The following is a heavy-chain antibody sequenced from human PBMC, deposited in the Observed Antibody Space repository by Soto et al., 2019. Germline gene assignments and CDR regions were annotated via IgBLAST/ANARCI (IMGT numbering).Heavy chain of an antibody. V-gene: IGHV4-34*01. CDR3: ARDKITGLFDY. J-gene: IGHJ4*02. CDR1: GGSFSAYY. D-gene: IGHD2-8*02. Sequence: QVQLQQWGAGLLKPSETLSLTCAVYGGSFSAYYWTWIRQPPGTGLEWSGEINHSGSTNYNPSLRRRVTISVDTSKNQFSLTLTSVTAADTAVYYCARDKITGLFDYWGQGTLVTVSS. CDR2: INHSGST.